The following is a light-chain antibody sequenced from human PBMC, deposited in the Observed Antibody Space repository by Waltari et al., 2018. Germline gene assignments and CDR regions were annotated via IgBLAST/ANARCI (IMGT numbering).Light chain of an antibody. J-gene: IGKJ4*01. Sequence: DIVLTQSPATLSLSPGERPTLSCRASQSVSNFVAWYQQKPGQAPRLLIYDASNRATGIPARFSGGGSGTDFTLTISSLEPEDFAVYYCQQRGNWPLTFGGGTKVEIK. CDR2: DAS. CDR3: QQRGNWPLT. CDR1: QSVSNF. V-gene: IGKV3-11*01.